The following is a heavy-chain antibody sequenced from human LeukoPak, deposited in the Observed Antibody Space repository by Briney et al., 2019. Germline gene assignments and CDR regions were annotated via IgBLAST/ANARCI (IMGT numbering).Heavy chain of an antibody. D-gene: IGHD2-2*01. CDR1: GYTFTSYG. J-gene: IGHJ6*03. CDR3: ASLVVVPAARGALYYYYMDV. CDR2: ISAYNGNT. Sequence: VASVKVSCKASGYTFTSYGISWVRQAPGQGLEWMGWISAYNGNTNYAQKLQGRVTMTTDTSTSTAYMELRSLRSDDTAVYYCASLVVVPAARGALYYYYMDVWGKGTTVTVSS. V-gene: IGHV1-18*01.